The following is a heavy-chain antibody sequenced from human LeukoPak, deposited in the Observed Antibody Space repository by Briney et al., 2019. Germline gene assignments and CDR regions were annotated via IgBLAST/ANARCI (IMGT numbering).Heavy chain of an antibody. CDR1: GGSFSGYY. J-gene: IGHJ6*03. D-gene: IGHD6-19*01. Sequence: SETLSLTCAVYGGSFSGYYWSWIRQPPGKGLEWIGEINHMGSTYYNPSLKSRVTISVDTSKNQFSLKLSSATAADTAVYYCAREESSSGWPGSFHYYYYMDVWGKGTTVTVSS. V-gene: IGHV4-34*01. CDR3: AREESSSGWPGSFHYYYYMDV. CDR2: INHMGST.